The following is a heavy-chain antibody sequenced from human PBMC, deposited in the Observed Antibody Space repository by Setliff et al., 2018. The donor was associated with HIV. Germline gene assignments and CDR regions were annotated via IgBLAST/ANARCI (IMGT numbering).Heavy chain of an antibody. D-gene: IGHD3-10*01. V-gene: IGHV4-39*07. J-gene: IGHJ6*03. CDR2: VYYSGTT. CDR3: ARDGPLEGSYRYYYYYMDV. Sequence: PSETLSLTCTVSGGSISTSGPGYYWGWVRQPPGGGLEWIGSVYYSGTTYYNPTLESRVTISVDTSKNQFSLKLSSVTAADTAVYYCARDGPLEGSYRYYYYYMDVWGKGTTVTVSS. CDR1: GGSISTSGPGYY.